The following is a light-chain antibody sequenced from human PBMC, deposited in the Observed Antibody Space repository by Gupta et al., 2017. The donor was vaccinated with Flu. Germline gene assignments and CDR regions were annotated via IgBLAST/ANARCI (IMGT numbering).Light chain of an antibody. CDR2: EDS. Sequence: SYVLTQPPSVSVAPGKTARINCGGNNIGGKSVHWYQQTPGQAPVLVVNEDSDRPSGIPERISGSNSGNTATLTISRVEAGDEADYYCQVWDSSSDHVVFGGGTKLTVL. CDR1: NIGGKS. CDR3: QVWDSSSDHVV. V-gene: IGLV3-21*03. J-gene: IGLJ2*01.